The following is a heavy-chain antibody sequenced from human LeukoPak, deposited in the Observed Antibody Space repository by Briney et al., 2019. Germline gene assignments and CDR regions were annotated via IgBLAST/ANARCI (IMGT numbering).Heavy chain of an antibody. CDR3: ARSVGSFYYFDY. V-gene: IGHV4-59*01. CDR2: IYYSGST. J-gene: IGHJ4*02. Sequence: SETLSLTCTVSGGSLSSYYWSWIRQPPGKGLEWIGYIYYSGSTNYNPSLKSRVTISVDTSKNQFSLKLSSVTAADTAVYYCARSVGSFYYFDYWGQGTLVTVSS. CDR1: GGSLSSYY.